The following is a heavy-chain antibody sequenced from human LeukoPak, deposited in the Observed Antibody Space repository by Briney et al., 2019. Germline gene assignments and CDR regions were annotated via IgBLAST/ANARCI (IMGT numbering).Heavy chain of an antibody. CDR1: GFTFTNYA. J-gene: IGHJ4*02. Sequence: GGSLRLSCAASGFTFTNYAMTWVRQAPGKGLEWVSSISDTYATRYYADSVKGRCTISRDNSKNTVSLQLNNLRAEDTAVYFCVRHDSFIPFWGQGTLVTVSS. CDR2: ISDTYATR. D-gene: IGHD2-21*01. V-gene: IGHV3-23*01. CDR3: VRHDSFIPF.